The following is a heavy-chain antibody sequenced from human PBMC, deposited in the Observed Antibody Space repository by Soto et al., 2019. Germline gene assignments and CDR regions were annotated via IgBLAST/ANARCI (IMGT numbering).Heavy chain of an antibody. CDR1: GFTFSSYG. V-gene: IGHV3-30*18. D-gene: IGHD5-12*01. CDR3: AKDRSPRWLRHVFDY. CDR2: ISYDGSNK. J-gene: IGHJ4*02. Sequence: GGSLRLSCAASGFTFSSYGMHWVRQAPGKGLEWVAVISYDGSNKYYADSVKGRFTISRDNSKNTLYLQMNSLRAEDTAVYYCAKDRSPRWLRHVFDYWGQGTLVTVSS.